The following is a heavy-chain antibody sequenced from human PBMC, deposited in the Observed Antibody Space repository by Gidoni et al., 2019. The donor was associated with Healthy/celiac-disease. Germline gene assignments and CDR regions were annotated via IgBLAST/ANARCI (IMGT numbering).Heavy chain of an antibody. CDR2: INPNSGGT. Sequence: QVQLVQSGAEVKKPGASVKVSCKASGYTFTGYYMHWVRQAPGQGLEWMGWINPNSGGTNYAQKFQGRVTMTRDTSISTAYMELSRLRSDDTAVYYCARGRVYYDSSGYLVYWGQGTLVTVSS. V-gene: IGHV1-2*02. CDR3: ARGRVYYDSSGYLVY. CDR1: GYTFTGYY. J-gene: IGHJ4*02. D-gene: IGHD3-22*01.